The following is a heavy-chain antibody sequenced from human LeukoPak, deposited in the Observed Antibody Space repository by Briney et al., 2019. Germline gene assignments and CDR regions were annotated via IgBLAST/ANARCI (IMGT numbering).Heavy chain of an antibody. CDR1: GGTFSSYA. CDR3: ATYRADCSSTSCYAFDI. Sequence: ASVKVSCKASGGTFSSYAISWVRQAPGQGLEWMGRIIPILGIANYAQKFQGRVTITADKSTSTAYMELSSLRSEDTAVYYCATYRADCSSTSCYAFDIWGQGTMVTVSS. J-gene: IGHJ3*02. CDR2: IIPILGIA. V-gene: IGHV1-69*04. D-gene: IGHD2-2*01.